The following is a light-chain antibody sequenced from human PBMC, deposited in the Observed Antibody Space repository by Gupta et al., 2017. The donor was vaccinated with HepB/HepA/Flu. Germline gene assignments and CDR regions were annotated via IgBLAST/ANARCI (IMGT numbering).Light chain of an antibody. Sequence: YAPPQPPCASGSSGSSITISCTGSSSDVVTYKYVSWYQQFPVKAPKLMIWGVSNRHSGVTNRFSGSQSGITASLTFSGLQAEDEAAYYCISYTTSSTSVFGTGTKVTVL. J-gene: IGLJ1*01. CDR1: SSDVVTYKY. V-gene: IGLV2-14*01. CDR3: ISYTTSSTSV. CDR2: GVS.